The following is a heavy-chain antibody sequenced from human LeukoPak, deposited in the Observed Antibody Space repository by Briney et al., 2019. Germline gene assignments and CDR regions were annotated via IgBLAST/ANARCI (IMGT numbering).Heavy chain of an antibody. J-gene: IGHJ4*02. CDR3: VRDRAVAGTEDFYFDF. V-gene: IGHV3-74*01. Sequence: QTGGSLRLSCAASGFTFSSYEMNWVRQAPGKGLVWVSRISGDARTTTYADSVKGRFTIFRDNAKDTLYLQMNSLRAEDTALYYCVRDRAVAGTEDFYFDFWGQGTLVTVSS. CDR2: ISGDARTT. D-gene: IGHD6-19*01. CDR1: GFTFSSYE.